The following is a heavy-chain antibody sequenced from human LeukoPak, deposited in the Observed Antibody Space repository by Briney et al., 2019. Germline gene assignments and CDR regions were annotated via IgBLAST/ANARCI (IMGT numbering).Heavy chain of an antibody. CDR1: GGSISSSNW. J-gene: IGHJ4*02. V-gene: IGHV4-4*02. D-gene: IGHD3-3*01. Sequence: PSETLTLTCAVSGGSISSSNWWSWVRQPPGKGLEWIGEIYHSGSTNYNPSLKSRVTISVDKSKNQFSLKLSSVTAADTAVYYCARSRSDFWSGYLTDYWGQGPLVTVSS. CDR2: IYHSGST. CDR3: ARSRSDFWSGYLTDY.